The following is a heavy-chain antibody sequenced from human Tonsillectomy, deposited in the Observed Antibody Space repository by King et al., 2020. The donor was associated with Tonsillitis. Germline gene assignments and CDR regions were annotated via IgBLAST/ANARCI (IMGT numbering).Heavy chain of an antibody. CDR1: GFRFDDYA. Sequence: VQLVESGGGLVQPGRSLRLSCAASGFRFDDYAMHWVRQAPGKGLEWVSGISWNGGRLDYADSVKGRFTISRDNAKSSLSLQMDSLRVEDTAQYYCAKGPSELLLVYFDYWGQGSLVTVSS. J-gene: IGHJ4*02. CDR3: AKGPSELLLVYFDY. V-gene: IGHV3-9*01. CDR2: ISWNGGRL. D-gene: IGHD1-14*01.